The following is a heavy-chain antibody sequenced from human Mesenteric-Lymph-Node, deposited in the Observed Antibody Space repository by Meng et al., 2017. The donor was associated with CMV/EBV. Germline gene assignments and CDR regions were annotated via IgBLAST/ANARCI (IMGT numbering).Heavy chain of an antibody. V-gene: IGHV4-4*02. CDR2: VFHSGST. D-gene: IGHD1-20*01. CDR3: ARIETTYNWNDRSAYFDY. J-gene: IGHJ4*02. CDR1: ISSSYW. Sequence: ISSSYWWRWVRQPPGKGLEWIGEVFHSGSTNYNPSLKSRVTISSDKSKNQFSLRLNSVTAADTAVYYCARIETTYNWNDRSAYFDYWGQGTLVTVSS.